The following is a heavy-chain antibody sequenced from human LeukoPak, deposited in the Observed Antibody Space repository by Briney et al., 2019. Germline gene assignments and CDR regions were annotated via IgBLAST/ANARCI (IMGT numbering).Heavy chain of an antibody. V-gene: IGHV3-23*01. J-gene: IGHJ4*02. CDR1: GFTFSSYA. Sequence: SGGSLRLSCAASGFTFSSYAMSWVRQAPGKGLEWVSAISGSGGSTYYADSVKGRFTISRDNSKNTLYLQMNSLRAEDTAVYYCAKRGKGWIQLCFLDYWGQGTLVTVSS. CDR3: AKRGKGWIQLCFLDY. CDR2: ISGSGGST. D-gene: IGHD5-18*01.